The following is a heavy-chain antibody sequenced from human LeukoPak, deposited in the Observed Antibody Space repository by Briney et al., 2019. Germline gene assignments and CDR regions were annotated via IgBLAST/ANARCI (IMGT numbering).Heavy chain of an antibody. Sequence: GASVKVSCKASGYTFTGYYMHLVRLAPGHGLEGMGWINPNSGGTNNAQKFQGRVTMTRDTSISTAYTELSRLRSDDTAVYYCAREGYSNGFAYWGQGTLVTVSS. V-gene: IGHV1-2*02. CDR2: INPNSGGT. J-gene: IGHJ4*02. CDR3: AREGYSNGFAY. D-gene: IGHD5-18*01. CDR1: GYTFTGYY.